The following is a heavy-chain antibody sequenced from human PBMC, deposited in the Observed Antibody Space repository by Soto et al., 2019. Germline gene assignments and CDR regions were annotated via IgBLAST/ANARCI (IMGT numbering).Heavy chain of an antibody. CDR1: GGTFSSYS. Sequence: QVQLVQSGAEVKKPGSSVKVSCKASGGTFSSYSINWVRQAPGQGLEWMGEIIPIFGTANYAQKFQGRVPITADESTSTSYLEPSSLRTEDTAVDFCAGDGGRRPGGIDYWGQGTLVTVSS. CDR2: IIPIFGTA. D-gene: IGHD3-16*01. J-gene: IGHJ4*02. CDR3: AGDGGRRPGGIDY. V-gene: IGHV1-69*01.